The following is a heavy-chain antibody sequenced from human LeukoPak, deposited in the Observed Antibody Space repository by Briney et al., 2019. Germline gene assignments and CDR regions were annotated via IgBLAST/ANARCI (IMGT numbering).Heavy chain of an antibody. CDR2: FDPEDGET. V-gene: IGHV1-24*01. CDR1: GYTLTELS. D-gene: IGHD1-14*01. J-gene: IGHJ6*02. Sequence: ASVKVSCKVSGYTLTELSMHWVRQAPGKGLEWTGGFDPEDGETIYAQKFQGRVTMTEDTSTDTAYMELSSLRSEDTAVYYCATVHSIIYYYGMDVWGQGTTVTVSS. CDR3: ATVHSIIYYYGMDV.